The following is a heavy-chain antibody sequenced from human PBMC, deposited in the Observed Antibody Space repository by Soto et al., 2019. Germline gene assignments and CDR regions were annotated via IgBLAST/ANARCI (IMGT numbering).Heavy chain of an antibody. CDR3: ARDSEWLLYFYYFDY. V-gene: IGHV3-7*01. D-gene: IGHD3-3*01. CDR2: IKQDGSEK. J-gene: IGHJ4*02. CDR1: GFTFSSYW. Sequence: GGSLRLSCAASGFTFSSYWMSWVRQAPGKGLEWVANIKQDGSEKYYVDSVKGRFTISRDNAKNSLYLQMNSLRAEDTAVYYCARDSEWLLYFYYFDYWGQGTLVTVSS.